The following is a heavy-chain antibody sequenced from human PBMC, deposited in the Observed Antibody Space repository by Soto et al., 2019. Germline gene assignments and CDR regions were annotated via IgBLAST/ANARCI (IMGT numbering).Heavy chain of an antibody. CDR1: GGSISSYY. CDR2: IYYSGST. V-gene: IGHV4-59*08. Sequence: QVQLQESGPGLVKPSETLSLTCTVSGGSISSYYWRWIRQPPGKGLEWIGDIYYSGSTNYNPSLESRVTISVDTSKNHFSLNLSSVTAADTAVYYCARRYGLSAFDIWGQGTMVTVSS. CDR3: ARRYGLSAFDI. D-gene: IGHD3-10*01. J-gene: IGHJ3*02.